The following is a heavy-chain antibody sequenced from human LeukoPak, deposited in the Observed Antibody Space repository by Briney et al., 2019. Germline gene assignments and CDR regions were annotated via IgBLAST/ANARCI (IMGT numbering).Heavy chain of an antibody. Sequence: GGSLRLSCAASEFTFSSYEMNWVRQAPGKGLEWVSYISSSSSYTNYADSVKGRFTISRDDPKNSLYPQMNSLRAEDTAVYYCARASMRMATAGLVDYWGQGTLVTVSS. CDR2: ISSSSSYT. J-gene: IGHJ4*02. V-gene: IGHV3-48*03. CDR3: ARASMRMATAGLVDY. CDR1: EFTFSSYE. D-gene: IGHD5-24*01.